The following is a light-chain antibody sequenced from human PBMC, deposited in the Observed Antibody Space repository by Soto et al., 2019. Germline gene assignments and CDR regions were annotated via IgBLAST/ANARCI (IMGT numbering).Light chain of an antibody. CDR3: QQRSNWPST. V-gene: IGKV3-11*01. CDR1: QSVSSY. CDR2: DAS. J-gene: IGKJ4*01. Sequence: EIVLTQSPATLSLSPGDRATLSCRASQSVSSYLAWYQQKPGQAPRLLIYDASNRATSIPARFSGSESGTDFTLTITSLEPEDFAVYYCQQRSNWPSTFGGGTKVEIK.